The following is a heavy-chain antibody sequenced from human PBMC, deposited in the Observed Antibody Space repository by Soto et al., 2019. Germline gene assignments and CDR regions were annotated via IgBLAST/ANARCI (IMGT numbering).Heavy chain of an antibody. Sequence: EVQLLESGGGLVEPGGSLRLSCAASGFIFSNYAMNWVRQAPGKGLEWVSTISARGSSTYYADSVKGRCTISRDKSKNTLDLQMNSLRAEDTAVYYCAKAGLVGGTGDWFDPWGQGILVTVSS. V-gene: IGHV3-23*01. J-gene: IGHJ5*02. CDR1: GFIFSNYA. CDR2: ISARGSST. D-gene: IGHD3-10*01. CDR3: AKAGLVGGTGDWFDP.